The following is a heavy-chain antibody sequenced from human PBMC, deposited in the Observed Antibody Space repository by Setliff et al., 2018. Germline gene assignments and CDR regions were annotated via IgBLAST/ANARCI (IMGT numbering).Heavy chain of an antibody. J-gene: IGHJ3*02. CDR3: ARERSPYTAFDI. V-gene: IGHV3-30*03. CDR2: ISYDGSNK. CDR1: GFTFSSYG. Sequence: GGSLRLSCAASGFTFSSYGMHWVRQAPGKGLEGVAVISYDGSNKYYADSVKGRFTISRDNSKNTLYLQMNSLRAEDTAVYYCARERSPYTAFDIWGQGTMVTVSS. D-gene: IGHD2-2*02.